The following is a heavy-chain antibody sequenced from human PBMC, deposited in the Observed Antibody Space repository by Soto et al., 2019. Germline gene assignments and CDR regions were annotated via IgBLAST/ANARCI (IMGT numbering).Heavy chain of an antibody. J-gene: IGHJ4*02. Sequence: QVQLVQSGAEVKKPGSSVKVSCKASGGTFSNYAISWVRQAPGQGLEWMGGIIPIFGTADYAQKFQGRVTLXAXDXXSTAYMEVRSLRSEETAVYYCARVGGGYGYRPFDYWGQGTLVTVSA. D-gene: IGHD3-16*01. CDR2: IIPIFGTA. V-gene: IGHV1-69*12. CDR1: GGTFSNYA. CDR3: ARVGGGYGYRPFDY.